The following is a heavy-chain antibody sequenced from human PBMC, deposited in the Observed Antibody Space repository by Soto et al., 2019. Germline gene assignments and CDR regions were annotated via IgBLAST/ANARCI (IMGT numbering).Heavy chain of an antibody. CDR2: ISGSGGDT. J-gene: IGHJ4*02. D-gene: IGHD3-10*01. V-gene: IGHV3-23*01. CDR3: AKVYYYASRSEVY. Sequence: EVQLLESGGSLVQPGGSLRLSCTALGFTFSNYGMSWVRQAPGKGLEWVSAISGSGGDTYYADSVKGRFTISRDNSKNTLFLQMNTLRAEDTAIYYCAKVYYYASRSEVYWGQGTLVTVSS. CDR1: GFTFSNYG.